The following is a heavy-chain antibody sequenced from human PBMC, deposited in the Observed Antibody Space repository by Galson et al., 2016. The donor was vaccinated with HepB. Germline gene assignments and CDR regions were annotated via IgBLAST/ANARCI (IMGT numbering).Heavy chain of an antibody. CDR2: ITQDGGVQ. D-gene: IGHD3-10*01. CDR1: GFTFSSYA. V-gene: IGHV3-30*03. CDR3: ARRRNGSAYGMDF. J-gene: IGHJ4*02. Sequence: SLRLSCAASGFTFSSYAMHWVRQTLGKGLEWVADITQDGGVQTYEDSVRGRFTISRDNSKNTLYLNMNSLRADDTAVYYCARRRNGSAYGMDFWGQGTRVIVSS.